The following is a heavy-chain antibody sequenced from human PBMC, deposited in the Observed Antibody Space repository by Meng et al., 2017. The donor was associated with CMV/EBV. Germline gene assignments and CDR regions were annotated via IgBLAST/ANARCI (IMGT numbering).Heavy chain of an antibody. CDR3: ARGAVVVPAAIVSDWFDP. CDR1: GYTFTSYY. Sequence: ASVKVSCKASGYTFTSYYMHWVRQAPGQGLEWMGIINPSGGSTSYAQKFQGRVTMTRDTSTSTVYMELSSLRSDDTAVYYCARGAVVVPAAIVSDWFDPWGQGTLVTVSS. J-gene: IGHJ5*02. CDR2: INPSGGST. D-gene: IGHD2-2*02. V-gene: IGHV1-46*01.